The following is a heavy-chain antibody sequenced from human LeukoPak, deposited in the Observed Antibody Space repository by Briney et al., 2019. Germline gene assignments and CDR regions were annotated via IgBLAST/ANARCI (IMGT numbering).Heavy chain of an antibody. Sequence: RGESLKISCKGSGYSFTSYWIGRVRQMPGKGLEWMGIIYPGASDTRYSPSFQGQVTISADKSISTAYLQWSSLKASDTAMYYCARRYCSGGSCFDSWGQGTLVTVSS. CDR3: ARRYCSGGSCFDS. J-gene: IGHJ4*02. V-gene: IGHV5-51*01. CDR2: IYPGASDT. D-gene: IGHD2-15*01. CDR1: GYSFTSYW.